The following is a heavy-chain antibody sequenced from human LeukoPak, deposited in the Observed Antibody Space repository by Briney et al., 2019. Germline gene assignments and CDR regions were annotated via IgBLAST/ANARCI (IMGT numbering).Heavy chain of an antibody. J-gene: IGHJ4*02. CDR1: GFTFSSYG. CDR3: ASEQYSSSWTIFDY. D-gene: IGHD6-13*01. CDR2: IWYDGSNK. Sequence: GGSLRLSCAASGFTFSSYGMHWVRQAPGKGLEWVAVIWYDGSNKYYADCVKGRFTISRDNSKNTLYLQMNSLRAEDTAVYYCASEQYSSSWTIFDYWGQGTLVTVSS. V-gene: IGHV3-33*01.